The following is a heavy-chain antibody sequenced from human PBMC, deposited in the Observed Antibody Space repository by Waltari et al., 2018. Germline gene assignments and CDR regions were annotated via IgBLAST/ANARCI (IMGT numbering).Heavy chain of an antibody. D-gene: IGHD2-2*01. CDR2: IIPIFGTA. V-gene: IGHV1-69*05. CDR3: ASHQHIVVVPGEPDY. J-gene: IGHJ4*02. Sequence: QVQLVQSGAEVKKPGSSVKVSCKASGGTFSSYAISWVRQAPGQGLEWMGGIIPIFGTANYAQKFQDRVTITTDESTSTAYMELSSLRSEDTAVYHCASHQHIVVVPGEPDYWGQGTLVTVSS. CDR1: GGTFSSYA.